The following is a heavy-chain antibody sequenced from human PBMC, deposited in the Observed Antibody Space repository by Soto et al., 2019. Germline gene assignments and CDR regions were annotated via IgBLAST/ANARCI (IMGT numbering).Heavy chain of an antibody. CDR3: ARKILGGTTDY. J-gene: IGHJ4*02. CDR2: INAGKFDT. D-gene: IGHD1-7*01. CDR1: GYTFTNHA. V-gene: IGHV1-3*01. Sequence: GASVKVSCKASGYTFTNHAIHLVRQAPVQVLELIVWINAGKFDTKYPQRFQGRFTITMYTSAITSYMELSSLRSEYTAVYYCARKILGGTTDYWGPGTMVTVSS.